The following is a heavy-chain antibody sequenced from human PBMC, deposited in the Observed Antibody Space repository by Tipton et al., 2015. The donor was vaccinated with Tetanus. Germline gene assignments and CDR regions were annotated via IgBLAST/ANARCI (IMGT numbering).Heavy chain of an antibody. D-gene: IGHD2-15*01. CDR1: GGSISSSKYY. V-gene: IGHV4-39*07. J-gene: IGHJ6*02. CDR3: EIERIEAFYYLGLDV. CDR2: IYYSGST. Sequence: TLSLTCNVSGGSISSSKYYWDWIRQPPGKGLEWIGRIYYSGSTSYNPSLKSRVTISVDTSKNQFSFQLAVATAADTAIYYCEIERIEAFYYLGLDVWGPVSTVIVYS.